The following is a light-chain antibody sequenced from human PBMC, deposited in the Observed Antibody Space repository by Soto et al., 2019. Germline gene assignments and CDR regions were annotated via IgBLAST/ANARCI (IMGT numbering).Light chain of an antibody. J-gene: IGLJ2*01. CDR3: SSYTNSITLV. V-gene: IGLV2-14*01. Sequence: QSALTQPASVSGSPGQSITISCTGSSSDVGGYNYVSWYQQYPGKVPKLLIYDVSNRPSGVSNRFSGSKSGNTASLTISGLQAEDEADYYCSSYTNSITLVFGGGTQLTVL. CDR1: SSDVGGYNY. CDR2: DVS.